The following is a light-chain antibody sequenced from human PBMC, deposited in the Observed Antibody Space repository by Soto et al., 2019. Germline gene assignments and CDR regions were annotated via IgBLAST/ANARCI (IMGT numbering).Light chain of an antibody. CDR3: QQSHSTPPIT. V-gene: IGKV1-39*01. CDR2: AAS. Sequence: DIQMTQSPSSLSASVGDRVTITCRASQSISSYLNWYQQKPGKAPKLLIYAASSLQSGVPSRFRGSGFGTEFSLTISSLQPEDFATYYCQQSHSTPPITFGQGTRLEIK. J-gene: IGKJ5*01. CDR1: QSISSY.